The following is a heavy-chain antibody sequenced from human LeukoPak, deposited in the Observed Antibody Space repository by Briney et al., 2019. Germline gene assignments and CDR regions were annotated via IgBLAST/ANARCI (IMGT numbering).Heavy chain of an antibody. Sequence: AGGSLRLSCAASGFTFSNYWMHWVRQAPGKGLEWVSRINKRATIISYADSVKGRFTISRENARNTLYLQMNSLTAEDTAVYYCVRDLILVWTPGDDFDHWGQGTLVTVSS. J-gene: IGHJ4*02. CDR2: INKRATII. CDR3: VRDLILVWTPGDDFDH. D-gene: IGHD3-16*01. V-gene: IGHV3-74*01. CDR1: GFTFSNYW.